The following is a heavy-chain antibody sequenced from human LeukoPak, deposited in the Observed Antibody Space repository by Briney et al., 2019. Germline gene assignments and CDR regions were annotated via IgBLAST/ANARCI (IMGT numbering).Heavy chain of an antibody. J-gene: IGHJ6*02. CDR3: ERDSAMDV. CDR2: ISSSGSTI. CDR1: GFTFSDYY. V-gene: IGHV3-11*01. D-gene: IGHD1-26*01. Sequence: TGGSLRLSCAASGFTFSDYYMSWIRQAQGEGLEWVSYISSSGSTIYYADPVKGRFTISRDNAKNSLYLQMNSLRAEVTAVYYGERDSAMDVWGQGTTVTVSS.